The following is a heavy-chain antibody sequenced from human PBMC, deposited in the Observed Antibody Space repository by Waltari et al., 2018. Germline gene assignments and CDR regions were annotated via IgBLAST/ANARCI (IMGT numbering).Heavy chain of an antibody. J-gene: IGHJ6*03. D-gene: IGHD2-15*01. CDR1: GGSISSYY. V-gene: IGHV4-59*01. Sequence: QVQLQESGPGLVKPSETLSLPCTVSGGSISSYYWSWIRQPPGKGLEWIASIYYCGSTNYNPSLSIRGSISVETSKNQFSRKVDSVTAADRAVYYCARVARVAASPGYYYYRDVWGKGTTVTVAS. CDR2: IYYCGST. CDR3: ARVARVAASPGYYYYRDV.